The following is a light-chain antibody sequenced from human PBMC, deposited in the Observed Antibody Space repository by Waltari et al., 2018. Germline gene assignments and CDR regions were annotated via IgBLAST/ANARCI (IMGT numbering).Light chain of an antibody. CDR1: SSNIGNYF. J-gene: IGLJ2*01. Sequence: QSVLTQPPSVSAAPGQKVTIPCSGSSSNIGNYFVSWYHQLPGATPILLIYDNNKRPSGIPDRFSASKSGTSATLDITGLQIGDEADYYCATWDNSLTAVVFGGGTKLTVL. V-gene: IGLV1-51*01. CDR2: DNN. CDR3: ATWDNSLTAVV.